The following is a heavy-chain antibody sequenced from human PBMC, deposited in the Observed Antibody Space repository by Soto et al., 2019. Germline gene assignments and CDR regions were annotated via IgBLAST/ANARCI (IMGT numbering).Heavy chain of an antibody. Sequence: SETLSLTCTVSGVAISTDDYYWTWIRQPPGKGLEWIGYIYYSGSTYYNWSLKSRVTISIDTSKNQFSLNLSSVTAADTAVYYCASGKCVDGRHFLDNRGQGTLVTVSS. CDR3: ASGKCVDGRHFLDN. CDR1: GVAISTDDYY. D-gene: IGHD1-1*01. CDR2: IYYSGST. V-gene: IGHV4-30-4*01. J-gene: IGHJ4*02.